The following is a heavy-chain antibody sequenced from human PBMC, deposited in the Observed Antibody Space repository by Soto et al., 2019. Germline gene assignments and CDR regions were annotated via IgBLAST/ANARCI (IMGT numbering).Heavy chain of an antibody. CDR1: AFTVPNYG. CDR3: AKEISGYEN. CDR2: ISDAGAK. V-gene: IGHV3-23*01. J-gene: IGHJ4*02. Sequence: DVQLLESGGGLVQPGGSLRLSCVVSAFTVPNYGMVWVRQAPGKGLERVSTISDAGAKYYVDSVRGRFTISRDNSRATLYLQMNSLRAEDTAVYYCAKEISGYENWGQEILVTVSS. D-gene: IGHD5-12*01.